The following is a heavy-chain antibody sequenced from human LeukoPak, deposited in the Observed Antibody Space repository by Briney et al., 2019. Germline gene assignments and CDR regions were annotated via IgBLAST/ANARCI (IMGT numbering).Heavy chain of an antibody. J-gene: IGHJ4*02. Sequence: GGSLRLSCVASGFTFSDYEMNWVRQAPGKGLEWVSYISTSGTTIYYADSVKGRFTISRDNAKNSLYLQMNSLRAEDTAVYYCAREGRGFADGFDYWGQGTLVTVSS. V-gene: IGHV3-48*03. CDR3: AREGRGFADGFDY. CDR2: ISTSGTTI. D-gene: IGHD5-12*01. CDR1: GFTFSDYE.